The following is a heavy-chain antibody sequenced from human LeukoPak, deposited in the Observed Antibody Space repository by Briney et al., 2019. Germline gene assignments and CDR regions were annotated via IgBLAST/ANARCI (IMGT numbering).Heavy chain of an antibody. Sequence: PGRSLRLSCAASGLTFSSYGRHWVRQAPGKGLEWVAVISYDGSNKYYAGSVKGGFTISRDNSKNTLYLQMNSLTAENTAVYYCAKEQVGSCTNGVCSDFDYWGQGTLVTVSS. CDR2: ISYDGSNK. CDR1: GLTFSSYG. V-gene: IGHV3-30*18. D-gene: IGHD2-8*01. CDR3: AKEQVGSCTNGVCSDFDY. J-gene: IGHJ4*02.